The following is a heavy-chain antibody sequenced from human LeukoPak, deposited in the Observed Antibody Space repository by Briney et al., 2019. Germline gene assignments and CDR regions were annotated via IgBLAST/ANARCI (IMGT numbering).Heavy chain of an antibody. CDR1: GFTFSSYG. CDR3: AKDQEAIAVAGRVEDY. D-gene: IGHD6-19*01. V-gene: IGHV3-23*01. J-gene: IGHJ4*02. CDR2: ISGSGGST. Sequence: GGSLRLSCAASGFTFSSYGMSWVRQAPGKGREWGSAISGSGGSTYYADSVKGRFTISRDNSKNTLYLQMNSLRAEDTAVYYCAKDQEAIAVAGRVEDYWGQGTLVTVSS.